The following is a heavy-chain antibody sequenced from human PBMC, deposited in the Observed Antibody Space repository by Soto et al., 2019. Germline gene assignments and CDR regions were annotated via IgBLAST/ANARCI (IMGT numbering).Heavy chain of an antibody. D-gene: IGHD2-21*01. CDR3: ANGMPIVVVIADFDY. CDR2: ISGSGGST. CDR1: GFTFSSYA. Sequence: PGGSLRLSCAASGFTFSSYAMSWVRQAPGKGLEWVSAISGSGGSTYYADSVKGRFTISRDNSKNTLYLQMNSLRAEDTAVYYCANGMPIVVVIADFDYRGQGTLVTVFS. V-gene: IGHV3-23*01. J-gene: IGHJ4*02.